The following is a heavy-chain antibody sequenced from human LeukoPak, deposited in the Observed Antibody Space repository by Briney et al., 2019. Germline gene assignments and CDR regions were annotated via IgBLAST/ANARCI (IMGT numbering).Heavy chain of an antibody. CDR2: ISSSSSYI. Sequence: PGGSLRPSCAASGFTFSSYSMNWVRQAPGKGLEWVSSISSSSSYIYYADSVKSRFTISRDNAKNSLYLQMNSLRAEDTAVYYCASGRDFDWLLLPYWGQGTLVTVSS. J-gene: IGHJ4*02. D-gene: IGHD3-9*01. CDR1: GFTFSSYS. V-gene: IGHV3-21*01. CDR3: ASGRDFDWLLLPY.